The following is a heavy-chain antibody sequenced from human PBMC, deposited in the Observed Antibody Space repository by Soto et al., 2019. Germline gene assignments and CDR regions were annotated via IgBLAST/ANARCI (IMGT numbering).Heavy chain of an antibody. CDR1: GFTFSSYA. CDR2: ISGSGSIT. D-gene: IGHD3-16*02. J-gene: IGHJ4*02. Sequence: GGSLRLSCAASGFTFSSYAMSWVRQAPGKGLEWVSIISGSGSITYYADSVEGRFTISRDNSENTLSLQMNSLRAEDTAIFYCVKASTYEYVWGSYRYYFDSWGQGTVVTVSS. V-gene: IGHV3-23*01. CDR3: VKASTYEYVWGSYRYYFDS.